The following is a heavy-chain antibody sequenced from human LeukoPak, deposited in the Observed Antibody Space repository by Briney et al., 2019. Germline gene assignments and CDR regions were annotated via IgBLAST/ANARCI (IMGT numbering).Heavy chain of an antibody. CDR2: ISSSSSTI. CDR1: GFTFSSYS. J-gene: IGHJ4*02. CDR3: ARDLAFCFSSTSCYGY. V-gene: IGHV3-48*01. Sequence: GGSLRLSCAASGFTFSSYSMNWVRQAPGKGLEWVSYISSSSSTIYYADSVKGRFTISRDNAKNSLYLQMNSLRAEDTAVYYCARDLAFCFSSTSCYGYWGQGTLVTVSS. D-gene: IGHD2-2*01.